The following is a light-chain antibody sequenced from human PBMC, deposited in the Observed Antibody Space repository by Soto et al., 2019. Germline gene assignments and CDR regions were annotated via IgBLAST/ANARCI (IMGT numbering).Light chain of an antibody. CDR2: GAS. CDR1: QSVNRNY. V-gene: IGKV3-20*01. J-gene: IGKJ4*01. CDR3: QQYGRSLT. Sequence: EIVLTQSPGTLSLSPGERATLSCRASQSVNRNYIAWYQQKPGQAPRLLISGASRRATGIPDRFSGSGSGTDFTLTISRLEPEDFTVYYCQQYGRSLTFGGGTKVEIK.